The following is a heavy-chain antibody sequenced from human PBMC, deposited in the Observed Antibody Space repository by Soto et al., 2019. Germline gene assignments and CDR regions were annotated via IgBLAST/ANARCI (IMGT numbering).Heavy chain of an antibody. J-gene: IGHJ3*02. D-gene: IGHD3-3*01. CDR1: GFTFSTYG. Sequence: QVQLVESGGGVVQPGRSLRLSCAASGFTFSTYGMHWVRQAPGKGLEWVAVISYDGINKYYVGSVKGRFTISRDNSKNTMYLPMNTLRPEGTVMYYCEKDRLGVVINPDAFDIWGQGTMVTVSS. V-gene: IGHV3-30*18. CDR2: ISYDGINK. CDR3: EKDRLGVVINPDAFDI.